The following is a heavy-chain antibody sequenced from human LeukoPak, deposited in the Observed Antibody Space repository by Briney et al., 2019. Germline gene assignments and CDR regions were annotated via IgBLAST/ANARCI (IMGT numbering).Heavy chain of an antibody. J-gene: IGHJ3*02. V-gene: IGHV5-10-1*01. Sequence: GESLKISCKGSGYSFTSYWINWVRQMPGKGLEWVGRIDLTDSYTNYSPSFQGHVTISTDKSISTAYLQWRSLKASDTAMYYCARSPSVVDAFDIWGQGTMVTVSS. CDR3: ARSPSVVDAFDI. CDR2: IDLTDSYT. D-gene: IGHD2-15*01. CDR1: GYSFTSYW.